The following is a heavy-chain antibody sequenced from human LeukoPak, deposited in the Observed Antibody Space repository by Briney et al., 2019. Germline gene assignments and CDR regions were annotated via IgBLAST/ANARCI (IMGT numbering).Heavy chain of an antibody. J-gene: IGHJ4*01. V-gene: IGHV1-3*01. Sequence: KFQGRVTITRDTSASTAYMELSSLRSEDTAAYYCASYSGYDYVIFDYWGQGTLVTVSS. CDR3: ASYSGYDYVIFDY. D-gene: IGHD5-12*01.